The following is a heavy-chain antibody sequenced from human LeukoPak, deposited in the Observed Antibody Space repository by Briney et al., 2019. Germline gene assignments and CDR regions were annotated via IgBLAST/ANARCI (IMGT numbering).Heavy chain of an antibody. CDR2: ISSSGSMA. CDR3: ASGLNWNLHVFHI. J-gene: IGHJ3*02. Sequence: HPGGSLRLSCAASGFTFSSYAMRWVRQAPGKGLEWVAYISSSGSMADYADSVKGRFTIARDNAQNSLFLEMNSLRVEDTAVYFCASGLNWNLHVFHIWGQGTLVTVSS. D-gene: IGHD1-7*01. CDR1: GFTFSSYA. V-gene: IGHV3-48*03.